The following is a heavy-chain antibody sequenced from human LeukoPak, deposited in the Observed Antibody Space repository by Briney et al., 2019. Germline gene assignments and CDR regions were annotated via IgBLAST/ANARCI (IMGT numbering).Heavy chain of an antibody. J-gene: IGHJ4*02. CDR2: IYYSGST. Sequence: SETLSLTCTVSGGSISSYYWSWIRQPPGKGLEWIGYIYYSGSTNYNPSLKSRVTISVDTSKNQFSLKLSSVTAADTAVYYCARGPRRLAYCGGDCSLYYFDYWGQGTLVTVSS. CDR1: GGSISSYY. CDR3: ARGPRRLAYCGGDCSLYYFDY. V-gene: IGHV4-59*12. D-gene: IGHD2-21*02.